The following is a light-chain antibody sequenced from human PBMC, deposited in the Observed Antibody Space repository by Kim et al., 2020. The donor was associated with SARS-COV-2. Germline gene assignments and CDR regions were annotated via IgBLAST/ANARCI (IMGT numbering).Light chain of an antibody. Sequence: SYELTQPPSVSVAPGKTARIICGGNNIGSKSVHWYQQKPGQATVLVIYYDSDRPSGIPERFSGSNSGNTATLTISRVEAGDEADYYCQVWDSSSDHRVFGTGTKVTVL. CDR3: QVWDSSSDHRV. V-gene: IGLV3-21*04. CDR2: YDS. J-gene: IGLJ1*01. CDR1: NIGSKS.